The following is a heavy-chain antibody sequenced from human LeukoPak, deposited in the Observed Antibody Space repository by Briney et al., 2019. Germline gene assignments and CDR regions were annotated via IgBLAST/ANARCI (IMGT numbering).Heavy chain of an antibody. CDR1: GFTFSSYS. V-gene: IGHV3-21*01. Sequence: GGSLRLSCAASGFTFSSYSMNWVRQAPGKGLEWVSSISSSSYIYYADSVKGRFTISRDNAKNSLYLQTNSLRAEDTAVYYCARDNPYYDFWSGSGNWFDPWGQGTLVTVSS. CDR3: ARDNPYYDFWSGSGNWFDP. D-gene: IGHD3-3*01. J-gene: IGHJ5*02. CDR2: ISSSSYI.